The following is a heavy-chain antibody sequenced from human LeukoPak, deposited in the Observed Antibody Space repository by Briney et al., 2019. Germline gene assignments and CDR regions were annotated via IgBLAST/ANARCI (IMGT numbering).Heavy chain of an antibody. J-gene: IGHJ4*02. D-gene: IGHD2-2*01. CDR3: ARVLGARTPAANY. Sequence: GESLKISRKGSGYSFTSYWIGWVRQMPGKGLEWMGIIYPGDSDTRYSPSFQGQVTISADKSISPAYLQWSSLKASDTAMYYCARVLGARTPAANYWGQGTLVTVSS. CDR2: IYPGDSDT. V-gene: IGHV5-51*01. CDR1: GYSFTSYW.